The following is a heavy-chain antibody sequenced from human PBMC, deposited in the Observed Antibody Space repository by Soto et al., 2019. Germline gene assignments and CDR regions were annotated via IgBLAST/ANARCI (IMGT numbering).Heavy chain of an antibody. V-gene: IGHV1-46*01. D-gene: IGHD7-27*01. CDR2: INPSGGST. J-gene: IGHJ4*02. Sequence: ASVKVSCKASGYTFTSYYMHWVRQAPGQGLEWMGIINPSGGSTSYAQKFQGRVTMTRDTSASTVYMELSSLRSEDTAVYYCARLTTGDYRDYWGQGTLVTVSS. CDR1: GYTFTSYY. CDR3: ARLTTGDYRDY.